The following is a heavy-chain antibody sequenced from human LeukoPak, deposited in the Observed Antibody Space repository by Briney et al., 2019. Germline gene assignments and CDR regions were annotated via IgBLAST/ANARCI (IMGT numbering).Heavy chain of an antibody. Sequence: GGSLRLSCAASGFTFSSYWMSWVRQAPGKGLEWVANIKQDGSEKYYVDSVKGRFTISRDNAKNSLYLQMNSLRAEDTAVYCCARESPVATPNAFDIWGQGTMVTVSS. V-gene: IGHV3-7*01. CDR1: GFTFSSYW. J-gene: IGHJ3*02. D-gene: IGHD5-12*01. CDR2: IKQDGSEK. CDR3: ARESPVATPNAFDI.